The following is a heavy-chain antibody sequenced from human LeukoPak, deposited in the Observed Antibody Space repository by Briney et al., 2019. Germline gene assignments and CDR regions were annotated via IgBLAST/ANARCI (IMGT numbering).Heavy chain of an antibody. J-gene: IGHJ4*02. CDR3: ATAKFDWLSLFDY. D-gene: IGHD3-9*01. CDR1: GFTVSSNY. CDR2: IYSGGST. Sequence: GGSLRLSCAASGFTVSSNYMSWVRQAPGKGLEWVSVIYSGGSTYYADSVKGRFTISRDNSKNTLYLQMNSLRAEDTAVYYCATAKFDWLSLFDYWGQGTLVTVSS. V-gene: IGHV3-66*01.